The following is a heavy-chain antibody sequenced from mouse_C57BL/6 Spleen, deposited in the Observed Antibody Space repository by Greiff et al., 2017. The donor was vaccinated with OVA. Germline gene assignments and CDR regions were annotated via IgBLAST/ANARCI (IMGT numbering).Heavy chain of an antibody. CDR3: ARSLITTVVAPGV. CDR2: TFYSGIT. CDR1: GFSLNSDCY. D-gene: IGHD1-1*01. Sequence: EVKLQESGPSLVRPSQTLSLTCTVTGFSLNSDCYWIWIRQFPGNKLEYIGYTFYSGITYYNPSLESRTYITRDTSKNQVSLKLSSVTTEDTATYYCARSLITTVVAPGVWGTGTTVTVSS. V-gene: IGHV3-3*01. J-gene: IGHJ1*03.